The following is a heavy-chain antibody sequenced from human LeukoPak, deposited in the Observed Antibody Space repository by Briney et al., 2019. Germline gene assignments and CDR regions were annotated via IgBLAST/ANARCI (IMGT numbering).Heavy chain of an antibody. V-gene: IGHV3-23*01. CDR1: GFTFSNYA. CDR2: ITGTGTSA. D-gene: IGHD4-23*01. CDR3: ARGTVVDYFDY. Sequence: GGSLRLSCAASGFTFSNYAMSWVRQTPGKGLEWVSSITGTGTSAFYADSVKGRFTISRDNSKNTLYLQMNSLRAEDTAVYYCARGTVVDYFDYWGQGTLVTVSS. J-gene: IGHJ4*02.